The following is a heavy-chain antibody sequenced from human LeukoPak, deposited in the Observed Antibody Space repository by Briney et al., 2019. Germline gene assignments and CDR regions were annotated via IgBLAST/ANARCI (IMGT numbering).Heavy chain of an antibody. Sequence: GASVKVSFKASGYTFTGYYMHWVRQAPGQGLEWMAWINPNSGGTNHAQKFQGRVTMTRDTSISTAYMNLSRLRSDDTAVYYCARAYYGDYYYYGMDVWGQGTTVTVSS. CDR1: GYTFTGYY. CDR3: ARAYYGDYYYYGMDV. D-gene: IGHD4-17*01. V-gene: IGHV1-2*02. J-gene: IGHJ6*02. CDR2: INPNSGGT.